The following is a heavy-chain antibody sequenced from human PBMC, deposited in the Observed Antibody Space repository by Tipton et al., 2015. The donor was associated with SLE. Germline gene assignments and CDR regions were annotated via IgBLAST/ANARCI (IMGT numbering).Heavy chain of an antibody. D-gene: IGHD6-13*01. CDR2: INWNGGST. J-gene: IGHJ6*02. Sequence: SLRLSCAASGFTFDDYGMSWVRQAPGKGLEWVSGINWNGGSTGYADSVKGRFTISRDNAKNSLYLQMNSLRAEDTAVYYCARDLPYSSSYGMDVWGQGTTVTVSS. CDR3: ARDLPYSSSYGMDV. V-gene: IGHV3-20*04. CDR1: GFTFDDYG.